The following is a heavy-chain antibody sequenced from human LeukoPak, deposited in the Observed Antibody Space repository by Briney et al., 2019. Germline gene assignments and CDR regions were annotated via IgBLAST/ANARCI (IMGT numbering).Heavy chain of an antibody. CDR3: AQTEGYYYDSSGYYYT. D-gene: IGHD3-22*01. Sequence: PSETLSLTCTVSGGSISSSIYYWGWIRQPPGKGLEWIGSIYYSGSTYYNPSLKSRVTISVDTSKNQFSLKLSSVTAADTAVYYCAQTEGYYYDSSGYYYTWGQGTLDTVSS. CDR1: GGSISSSIYY. V-gene: IGHV4-39*01. J-gene: IGHJ5*02. CDR2: IYYSGST.